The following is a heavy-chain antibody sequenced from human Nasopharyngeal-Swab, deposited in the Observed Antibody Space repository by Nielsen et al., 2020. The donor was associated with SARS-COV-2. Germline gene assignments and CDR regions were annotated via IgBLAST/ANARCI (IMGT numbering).Heavy chain of an antibody. CDR3: AREVYYGSGSYAPFDY. J-gene: IGHJ4*02. CDR2: IIPIFGTA. CDR1: GGTFSSYA. D-gene: IGHD3-10*01. Sequence: SVKVSCKASGGTFSSYAISWVRQAPGQGLEWMGGIIPIFGTANYAQKFQGRVTITADESTSTAYMELSSLRSEDTAVYYCAREVYYGSGSYAPFDYWGQGTLVTVSS. V-gene: IGHV1-69*13.